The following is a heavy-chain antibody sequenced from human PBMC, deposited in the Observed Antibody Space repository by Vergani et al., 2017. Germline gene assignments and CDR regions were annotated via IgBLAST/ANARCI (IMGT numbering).Heavy chain of an antibody. CDR2: IIPVFGTA. J-gene: IGHJ4*02. D-gene: IGHD6-6*01. CDR1: GDTFSSYA. V-gene: IGHV1-69*06. Sequence: QVQLVQSGVEVKKPGSSVKVSCKASGDTFSSYAISWVRQAPGQGLEWMGGIIPVFGTANYAQKFQGRVTMTRDTSISTAYMELSRLRSDDTAVYYCATNRQSIAAPPGYWGQGTLVTVSS. CDR3: ATNRQSIAAPPGY.